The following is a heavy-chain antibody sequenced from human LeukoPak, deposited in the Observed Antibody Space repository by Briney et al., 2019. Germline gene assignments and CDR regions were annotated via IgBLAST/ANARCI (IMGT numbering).Heavy chain of an antibody. CDR3: ANLNGPTYYYDSSGYYQLFDY. CDR2: ISGGGGST. J-gene: IGHJ4*02. V-gene: IGHV3-23*01. D-gene: IGHD3-22*01. CDR1: GFTFSSYA. Sequence: PGGSVRLSCAASGFTFSSYAMSWVRQAPGKGLEWVSAISGGGGSTYYADSVKGRFTISRDNSKNTLYLQMNSLRAEDTAVYYCANLNGPTYYYDSSGYYQLFDYWGQGTLVTVSS.